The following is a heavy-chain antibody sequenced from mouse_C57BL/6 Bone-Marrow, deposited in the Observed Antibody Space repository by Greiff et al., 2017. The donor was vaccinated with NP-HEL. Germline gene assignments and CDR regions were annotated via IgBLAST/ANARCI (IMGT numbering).Heavy chain of an antibody. V-gene: IGHV6-6*01. CDR1: GFTFSDAW. CDR2: IRHKANNHAT. Sequence: EVHLVESGGGLVQPGGSMKLSCAASGFTFSDAWMDWVRQSPEKGLEWVAEIRHKANNHATYYAESVKGRFTISSDDSKRSAYLQMNRLSAEDTGIYFCTRPYYGSSLYYFDYWGQGTTLPVSP. CDR3: TRPYYGSSLYYFDY. D-gene: IGHD1-1*01. J-gene: IGHJ2*01.